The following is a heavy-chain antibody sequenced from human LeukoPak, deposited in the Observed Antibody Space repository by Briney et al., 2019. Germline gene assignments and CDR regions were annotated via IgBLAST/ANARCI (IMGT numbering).Heavy chain of an antibody. CDR3: AKEKVWFGGYYYYYYYMDV. D-gene: IGHD3-10*01. CDR2: ISGYNGNT. Sequence: GASVKVSCKASGYTFSSYGISWVRQAPGQGLEWMGWISGYNGNTNYAQKVQGRVTMTTDTSTSTAYMELRSLRAEDTAVYYCAKEKVWFGGYYYYYYYMDVWGKGTTVTISS. V-gene: IGHV1-18*01. CDR1: GYTFSSYG. J-gene: IGHJ6*03.